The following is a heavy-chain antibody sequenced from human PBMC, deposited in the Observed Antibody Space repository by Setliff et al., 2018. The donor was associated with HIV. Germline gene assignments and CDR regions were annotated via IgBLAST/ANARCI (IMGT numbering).Heavy chain of an antibody. CDR2: IRSKAYGGTT. D-gene: IGHD5-18*01. Sequence: GALRLSCTASGFTFGDYGIFWVRQAPGKGLEWVGFIRSKAYGGTTEYAASVKGRFTISRDDSKSIAYLQINSLKTEDTAVYYCTRLRGYSYGLASYYYYYMDVWGKGTTVTVSS. CDR1: GFTFGDYG. CDR3: TRLRGYSYGLASYYYYYMDV. V-gene: IGHV3-49*04. J-gene: IGHJ6*03.